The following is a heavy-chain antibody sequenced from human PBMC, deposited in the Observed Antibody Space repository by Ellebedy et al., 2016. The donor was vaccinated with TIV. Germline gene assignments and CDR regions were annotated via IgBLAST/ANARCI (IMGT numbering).Heavy chain of an antibody. CDR3: AREISGWYFDY. D-gene: IGHD6-19*01. Sequence: AASVKVSCKASGYTFTSYGISWVRQAPGQGLEWMGWISAYTGNTNYAQKLQGRVTMTTDTSTSTAYMELRSLRSDDTAVYYCAREISGWYFDYWGQGTLVTVSS. CDR2: ISAYTGNT. J-gene: IGHJ4*02. V-gene: IGHV1-18*01. CDR1: GYTFTSYG.